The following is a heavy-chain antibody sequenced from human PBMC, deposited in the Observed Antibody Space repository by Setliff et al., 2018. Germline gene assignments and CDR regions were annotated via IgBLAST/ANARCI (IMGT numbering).Heavy chain of an antibody. CDR2: ISAYNDNT. Sequence: GASVKVSCKASGYTFTNYGISWVRQAPGQGLEWMGWISAYNDNTNYAQKVQGRVTMTTDTSTSTAYMELRSLTSDDTAVYYCASADVVVAPWGQGTLVTVSS. J-gene: IGHJ4*02. CDR1: GYTFTNYG. CDR3: ASADVVVAP. V-gene: IGHV1-18*01. D-gene: IGHD2-21*01.